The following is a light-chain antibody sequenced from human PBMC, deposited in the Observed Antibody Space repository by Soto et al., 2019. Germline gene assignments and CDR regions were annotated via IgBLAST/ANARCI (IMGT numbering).Light chain of an antibody. CDR2: NAS. J-gene: IGKJ1*01. Sequence: DIQMTQSPSTLSSSLGDRVTITCRASQSISSCLAWYQQKPGKAPNLLIYNASTLETGVPSRFSGSGSGTEVTLTIISVQPEDVVAYYCQQYYNRPRPFGQGTKVDI. CDR1: QSISSC. V-gene: IGKV1-5*01. CDR3: QQYYNRPRP.